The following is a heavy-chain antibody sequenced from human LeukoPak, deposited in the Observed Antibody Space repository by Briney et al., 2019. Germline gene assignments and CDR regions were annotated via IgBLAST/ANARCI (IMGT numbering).Heavy chain of an antibody. Sequence: SETLSLTCTVSGGSISSYYWSWIRQPPGKGLEWIGYIYYSGSTNYNPSLKSRVTISVDTSKNQFSLKLSSVTAADTAVYYCAKDLGSGSYQPSDYWGQGTLVTVSS. D-gene: IGHD1-26*01. CDR1: GGSISSYY. CDR2: IYYSGST. J-gene: IGHJ4*02. CDR3: AKDLGSGSYQPSDY. V-gene: IGHV4-59*01.